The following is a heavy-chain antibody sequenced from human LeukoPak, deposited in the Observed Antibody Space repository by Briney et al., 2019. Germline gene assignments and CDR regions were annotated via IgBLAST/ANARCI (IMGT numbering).Heavy chain of an antibody. CDR1: GFTFSSYS. CDR3: ARHEPYNTGSHYDY. CDR2: ISSSSSTI. D-gene: IGHD3-10*01. V-gene: IGHV3-48*04. Sequence: PTGGSLRLSCAASGFTFSSYSMNWVRQAPGKGLEWVSYISSSSSTIYYADSVKGRFTISRDNAKNSLYLQMNSLRAEDTAMYYCARHEPYNTGSHYDYWGQGTLVAVSS. J-gene: IGHJ4*02.